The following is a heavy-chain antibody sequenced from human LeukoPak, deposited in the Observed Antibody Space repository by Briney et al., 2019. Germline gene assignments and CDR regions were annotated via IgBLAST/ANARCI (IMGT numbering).Heavy chain of an antibody. Sequence: SETLSLTCTVSGGSISSSSYYWGWIRQPPGKGLEWIGSIYYSGSTYYNPSLKGRVTISVDTSKNQFSLRLSSVTAADTAVYYCARSFVTADDFYYYYMDVWGKGTTVTVSS. D-gene: IGHD1-20*01. CDR1: GGSISSSSYY. CDR3: ARSFVTADDFYYYYMDV. CDR2: IYYSGST. V-gene: IGHV4-39*07. J-gene: IGHJ6*03.